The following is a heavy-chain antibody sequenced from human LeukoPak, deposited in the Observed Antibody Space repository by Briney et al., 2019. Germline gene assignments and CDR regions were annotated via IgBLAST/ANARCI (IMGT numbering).Heavy chain of an antibody. Sequence: ASVKVSRQASGYTFTSYDINWVRQAPGQGLEWMGWMDPNSGNTGYAQKFQGRVTMTRNTSISTAYMELSSLRSEDTAVYYCARGFRYYDYVWGSYRLYYFDYWGQGTLVTVSS. J-gene: IGHJ4*02. CDR2: MDPNSGNT. CDR1: GYTFTSYD. CDR3: ARGFRYYDYVWGSYRLYYFDY. D-gene: IGHD3-16*02. V-gene: IGHV1-8*01.